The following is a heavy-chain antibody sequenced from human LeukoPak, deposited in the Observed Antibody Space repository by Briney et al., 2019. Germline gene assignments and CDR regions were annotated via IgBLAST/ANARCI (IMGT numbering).Heavy chain of an antibody. CDR2: IIPIFGTA. Sequence: SVKVSCKASGGTFSSYAISWVRQAPGQGLEWMGGIIPIFGTANYAQKFQGRVTITTDKSTSTAYMELSSLRSEDTAVYYCARDGCSGGSCYAGVDFDYWGQGTLVTVSS. CDR1: GGTFSSYA. V-gene: IGHV1-69*05. D-gene: IGHD2-15*01. CDR3: ARDGCSGGSCYAGVDFDY. J-gene: IGHJ4*02.